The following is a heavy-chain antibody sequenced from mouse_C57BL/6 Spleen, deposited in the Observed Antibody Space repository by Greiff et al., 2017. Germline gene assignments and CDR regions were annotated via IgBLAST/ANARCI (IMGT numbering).Heavy chain of an antibody. CDR2: IDSSDSYT. CDR3: ARPPFDGYYGY. CDR1: GYTFTSYW. D-gene: IGHD2-3*01. J-gene: IGHJ2*01. Sequence: QVQLQQPGAELVKPGASVKLSCKASGYTFTSYWMQWVKQRPGQGLELIGEIDSSDSYTNYNQKFKGKATLTVDTSSSTAYMQLSSLTSEDSAVYCCARPPFDGYYGYWGQGTTLTVSS. V-gene: IGHV1-50*01.